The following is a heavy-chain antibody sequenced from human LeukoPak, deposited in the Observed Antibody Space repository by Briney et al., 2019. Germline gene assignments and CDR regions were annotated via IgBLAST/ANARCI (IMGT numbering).Heavy chain of an antibody. Sequence: SQTLSLTCTVSGGSISSGGYYWSWIRQPPGKGLEWIGYIYHSGSTYHNPSLKSRVTISVDRSKNQFSLKLSSVTAADTAVYYRAREMPYSGSYYAAMWFDYWGQGTLVTVSS. CDR2: IYHSGST. CDR1: GGSISSGGYY. J-gene: IGHJ4*02. D-gene: IGHD1-26*01. V-gene: IGHV4-30-2*01. CDR3: AREMPYSGSYYAAMWFDY.